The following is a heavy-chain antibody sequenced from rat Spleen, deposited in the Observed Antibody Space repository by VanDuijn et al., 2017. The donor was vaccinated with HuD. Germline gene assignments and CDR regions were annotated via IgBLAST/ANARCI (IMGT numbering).Heavy chain of an antibody. J-gene: IGHJ2*01. Sequence: EVQLVESGGGLVQPGRSMKLSCAASGFTFSNYDMAWVCQAPTKGLEWVATISYDGGTTYYRDSVKGRFTISRDNAKSTLYLQMDSLRSEDTATYYCARHGAEGTYFDYWGQGVMVTVSS. CDR3: ARHGAEGTYFDY. CDR2: ISYDGGTT. CDR1: GFTFSNYD. D-gene: IGHD1-11*01. V-gene: IGHV5-29*01.